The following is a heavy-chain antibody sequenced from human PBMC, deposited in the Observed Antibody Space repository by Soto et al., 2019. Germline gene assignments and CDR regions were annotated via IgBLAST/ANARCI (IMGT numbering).Heavy chain of an antibody. Sequence: PSQTLSLTCAISGDSVSSNSAAWNWIRQSPSRGLEWLGRTYYRSKWYNDYAVSVKSRITINPDTSKNQFSLQLNSVTPEDTAVYYCARGGVSQEVVTSYYFDYWGQETLVTFSS. CDR3: ARGGVSQEVVTSYYFDY. CDR1: GDSVSSNSAA. J-gene: IGHJ4*02. D-gene: IGHD6-13*01. V-gene: IGHV6-1*01. CDR2: TYYRSKWYN.